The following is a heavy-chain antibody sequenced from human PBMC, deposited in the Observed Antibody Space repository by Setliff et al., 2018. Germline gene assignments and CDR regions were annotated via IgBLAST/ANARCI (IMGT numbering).Heavy chain of an antibody. CDR1: GYTFTSYA. CDR2: INAGNGNT. J-gene: IGHJ5*02. CDR3: ARDRAYSSSWFLWFDP. D-gene: IGHD6-13*01. V-gene: IGHV1-3*01. Sequence: ASVKVSCKASGYTFTSYAMHWVRQAPGQRLEWMGWINAGNGNTKYSQKFRGRVTITRDTSASTAYMELSSQRSEDTAVYYCARDRAYSSSWFLWFDPWGQGTLVTVSS.